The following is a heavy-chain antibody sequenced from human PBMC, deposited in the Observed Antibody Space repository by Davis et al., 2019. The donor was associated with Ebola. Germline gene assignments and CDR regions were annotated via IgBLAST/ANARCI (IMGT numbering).Heavy chain of an antibody. V-gene: IGHV1-46*03. Sequence: ASVKVSCKASGYTFTNYYMHWVRQAPGQGLEWMGMINPNDGRTIYAQKFQGRVTVTRDTSTTTVYMDLSSLSSEDTALYYWTKPGGQDSGYDVFDIWGKGTMVTVSS. D-gene: IGHD5-12*01. CDR3: TKPGGQDSGYDVFDI. CDR1: GYTFTNYY. CDR2: INPNDGRT. J-gene: IGHJ3*02.